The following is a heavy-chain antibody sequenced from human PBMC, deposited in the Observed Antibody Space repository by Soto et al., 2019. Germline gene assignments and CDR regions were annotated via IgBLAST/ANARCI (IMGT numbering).Heavy chain of an antibody. CDR2: ISGSGGST. CDR1: GFTFSSYA. J-gene: IGHJ6*03. V-gene: IGHV3-23*01. CDR3: AKVPTVPIPHYYYYYMDV. Sequence: PGGSLRLSCAASGFTFSSYAMSWVRQAPGKGLEWVSAISGSGGSTYYADSVKGRFTISRDNSKNTLYLQMNSLRAEDTAVYYCAKVPTVPIPHYYYYYMDVWGKGTTVTVSS. D-gene: IGHD2-2*01.